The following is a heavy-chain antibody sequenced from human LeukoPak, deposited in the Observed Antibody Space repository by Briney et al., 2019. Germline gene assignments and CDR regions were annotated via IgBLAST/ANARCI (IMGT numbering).Heavy chain of an antibody. V-gene: IGHV3-74*01. D-gene: IGHD3-3*01. Sequence: GGSLGLSCAASGFTFSSYYMHWVRRAPGKGLVWVSRINGVGSDRIYADSVKGRFTIPRDNAKNTVYLQMNSLRDEDTALYYCTRDWHHYDFDSWGQGTLVTVSS. CDR1: GFTFSSYY. J-gene: IGHJ5*01. CDR2: INGVGSDR. CDR3: TRDWHHYDFDS.